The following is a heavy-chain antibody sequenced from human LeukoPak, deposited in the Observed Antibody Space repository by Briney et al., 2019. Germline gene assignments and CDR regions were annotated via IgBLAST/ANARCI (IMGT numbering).Heavy chain of an antibody. CDR2: LYYSGTT. CDR3: ARSQWLVHGVDY. D-gene: IGHD6-19*01. J-gene: IGHJ4*02. V-gene: IGHV4-39*07. CDR1: GGSISGSSYY. Sequence: PSETLSLTCTVSGGSISGSSYYWGWIRQPPGKGLEWIGSLYYSGTTYYNPSLKSRVTISVDTSKNQFSLKLTSVTAAATAVYYCARSQWLVHGVDYWGQGTLVTVSS.